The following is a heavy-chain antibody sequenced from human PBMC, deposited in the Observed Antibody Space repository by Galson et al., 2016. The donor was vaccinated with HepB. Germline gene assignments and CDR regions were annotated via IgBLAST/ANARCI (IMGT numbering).Heavy chain of an antibody. D-gene: IGHD1-26*01. CDR3: ARWDAPGMDV. CDR1: GYPFTEKW. V-gene: IGHV5-10-1*01. J-gene: IGHJ6*02. CDR2: IDPSDSYT. Sequence: QSGAEVKKPGESLRISCKASGYPFTEKWINWVRHMPGKGLEWLGRIDPSDSYTDYNPSLGGHVTPSVDKSTGTAFLQWRSLKTSDSGVFYCARWDAPGMDVWGQGTTVSVSS.